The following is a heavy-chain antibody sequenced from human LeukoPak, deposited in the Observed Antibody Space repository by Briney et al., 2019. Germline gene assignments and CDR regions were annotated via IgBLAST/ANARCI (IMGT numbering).Heavy chain of an antibody. V-gene: IGHV3-30*18. D-gene: IGHD5-12*01. CDR1: GFTFSSYG. J-gene: IGHJ4*02. CDR2: ISYDGSNK. CDR3: AKEVGYGSPYFDY. Sequence: GGSLRLSCAASGFTFSSYGMHWVRQAPGKGLEWVAVISYDGSNKYYADSVKGRFTISRDNSKNTLYLQMNNARVDDTAVYYCAKEVGYGSPYFDYWGQGTLVTVSS.